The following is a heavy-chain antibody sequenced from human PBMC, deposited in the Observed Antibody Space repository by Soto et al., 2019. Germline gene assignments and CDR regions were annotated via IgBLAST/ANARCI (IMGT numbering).Heavy chain of an antibody. J-gene: IGHJ6*02. CDR1: GYTFTSYG. V-gene: IGHV1-18*04. CDR3: ARERSIAARPGYYGMDV. D-gene: IGHD6-6*01. CDR2: ISAYNGNT. Sequence: ASVKVSCKASGYTFTSYGISWVRQAPGQGLEWMGWISAYNGNTNYAQKLQGRVTMTTDTSTSTAYMELRSLRSDDTAVYYCARERSIAARPGYYGMDVWGQGTTVTVS.